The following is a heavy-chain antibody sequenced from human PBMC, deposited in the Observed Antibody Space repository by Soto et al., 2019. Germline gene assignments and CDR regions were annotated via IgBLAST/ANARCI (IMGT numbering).Heavy chain of an antibody. CDR1: GFPFGENA. CDR3: AKEDTSSGSLDY. D-gene: IGHD6-19*01. V-gene: IGHV3-23*01. CDR2: ISDGGATT. Sequence: GGSLRLSCAASGFPFGENAMSWVRQAPGKGLEWVSGISDGGATTYYADSVRGRFTISRDNSKNTLYLQMKSLRAEDSASYYCAKEDTSSGSLDYWGQGALVTVSS. J-gene: IGHJ4*02.